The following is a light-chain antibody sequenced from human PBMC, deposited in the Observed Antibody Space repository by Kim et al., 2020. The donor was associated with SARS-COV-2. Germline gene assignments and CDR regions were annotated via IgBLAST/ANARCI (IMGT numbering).Light chain of an antibody. Sequence: GQSITISCTGTSSAVGGYNYVSWYQQHPGKAPILMIYDVSKRPSGVSDRFSGAKSGNTASLTISGLQAEDETDYYCSAYTSSSNWVFGGGTKLTVL. CDR3: SAYTSSSNWV. J-gene: IGLJ3*02. CDR2: DVS. V-gene: IGLV2-14*04. CDR1: SSAVGGYNY.